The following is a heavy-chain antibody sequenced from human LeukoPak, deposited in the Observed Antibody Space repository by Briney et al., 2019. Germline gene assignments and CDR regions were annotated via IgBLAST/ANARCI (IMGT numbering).Heavy chain of an antibody. J-gene: IGHJ4*02. CDR2: FDPEDGET. CDR3: ARVPPNSGSYGY. D-gene: IGHD1-26*01. V-gene: IGHV1-24*01. CDR1: GYTLTELS. Sequence: ASVKVSCKVSGYTLTELSMHWVRQAPGKGLEWMGGFDPEDGETIYAQKFQGRVTMTEDTSTDTAYMELSSLRSEDTAVYYCARVPPNSGSYGYWGQGTLVTVSS.